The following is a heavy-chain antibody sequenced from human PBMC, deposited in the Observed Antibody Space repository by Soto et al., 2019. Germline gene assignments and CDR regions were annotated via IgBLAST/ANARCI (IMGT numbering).Heavy chain of an antibody. Sequence: QVHLVESGGGLVKPGGSLRLSCAASGFTFSDFYMSWIRQAPGKGLEWISYISGSSAIKDYSDDVKGRFTISRDTATESLFLQMNSLRTDDTAVYYCARAYGPGVGAVSVWGQGTAVIVSS. J-gene: IGHJ3*01. CDR2: ISGSSAIK. CDR3: ARAYGPGVGAVSV. CDR1: GFTFSDFY. V-gene: IGHV3-11*04. D-gene: IGHD2-2*01.